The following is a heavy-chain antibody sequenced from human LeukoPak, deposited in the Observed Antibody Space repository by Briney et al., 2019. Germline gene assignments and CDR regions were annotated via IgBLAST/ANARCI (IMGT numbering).Heavy chain of an antibody. J-gene: IGHJ4*02. CDR1: GFTVSSNY. CDR3: AKSATPEGGASFDY. CDR2: IYSGGST. V-gene: IGHV3-66*01. D-gene: IGHD1-26*01. Sequence: GGSLRLSCAASGFTVSSNYMSWVRQAPGKGLEWVSVIYSGGSTYYADSVKGRFTISRDNSKNTLYLQMNSLRAEDTAVYYCAKSATPEGGASFDYWGQGTLVTVSS.